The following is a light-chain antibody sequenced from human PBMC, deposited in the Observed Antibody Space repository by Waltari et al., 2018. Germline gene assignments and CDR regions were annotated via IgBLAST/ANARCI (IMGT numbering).Light chain of an antibody. CDR3: QHYVRLPVT. J-gene: IGKJ1*01. CDR2: APS. Sequence: EIVLTQSPGTLSLSPGERATLSCRASQSVGQSLAWYPQERGRAPSLPISAPSTRATGSPDRFSGSGSGTDFSLTISRLEPEDFAVYYCQHYVRLPVTFGLGTKVEIK. CDR1: QSVGQS. V-gene: IGKV3-20*01.